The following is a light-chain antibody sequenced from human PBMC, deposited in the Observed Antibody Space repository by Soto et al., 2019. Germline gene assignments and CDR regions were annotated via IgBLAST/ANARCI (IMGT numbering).Light chain of an antibody. CDR1: SSDVGGYKF. J-gene: IGLJ2*01. CDR3: SSSTSSTTLI. Sequence: QSVLTQPASVSGSPGQSITISCTGTSSDVGGYKFVSWYQQYPGKAPKLMIFDVTNRPSGVSNRFSGSKSGNTASLTISGLQPDDEADYYCSSSTSSTTLIFGGGTKLTVL. CDR2: DVT. V-gene: IGLV2-14*01.